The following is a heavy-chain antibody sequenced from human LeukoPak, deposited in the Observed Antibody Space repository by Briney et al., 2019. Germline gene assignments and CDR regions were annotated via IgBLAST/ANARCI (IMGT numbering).Heavy chain of an antibody. D-gene: IGHD3-22*01. V-gene: IGHV3-7*05. Sequence: GGSLRLSCAASGFTFSNYWMNWVRQAPGKGLEWVANIKQDGSETYYVGSVKGRFAISRDNAKNSLFLQMNSLRAEDTAVYYCARVYSSLWAPSFDYWGQGALVTVSS. CDR3: ARVYSSLWAPSFDY. CDR1: GFTFSNYW. J-gene: IGHJ4*02. CDR2: IKQDGSET.